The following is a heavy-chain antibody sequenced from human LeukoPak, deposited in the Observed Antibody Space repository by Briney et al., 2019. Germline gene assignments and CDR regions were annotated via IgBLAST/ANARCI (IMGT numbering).Heavy chain of an antibody. CDR2: IKSKIDGGTT. CDR1: GFTFNNAW. CDR3: ATWGDSWSGNYGGY. Sequence: GGSLRLSCAASGFTFNNAWMSWVRQAPGKGLEWVGRIKSKIDGGTTDYAAPVKGRFSISRDDSKNTVYLQMNSLKTEDTAVYHCATWGDSWSGNYGGYSGQGTLVTVSS. J-gene: IGHJ4*02. D-gene: IGHD3-3*01. V-gene: IGHV3-15*01.